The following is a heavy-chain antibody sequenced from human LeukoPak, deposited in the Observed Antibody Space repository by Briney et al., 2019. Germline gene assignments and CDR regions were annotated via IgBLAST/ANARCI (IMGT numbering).Heavy chain of an antibody. J-gene: IGHJ4*02. CDR2: IYHSGST. Sequence: PSETLSLTCAVSGGSISSSNWWSWVRQPPGKGLEWIGEIYHSGSTNYNPSLKSRVTISVDKSKNQFSLKLSSVTAADTAVYYCARLDIVVVLAAMSLAVWNDYWGQGTLVTVSS. V-gene: IGHV4-4*02. CDR3: ARLDIVVVLAAMSLAVWNDY. D-gene: IGHD2-2*01. CDR1: GGSISSSNW.